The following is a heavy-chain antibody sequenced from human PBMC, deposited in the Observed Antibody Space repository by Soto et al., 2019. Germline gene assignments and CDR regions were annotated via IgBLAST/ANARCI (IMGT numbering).Heavy chain of an antibody. V-gene: IGHV4-59*01. CDR3: ARGGGYSYGGIDY. J-gene: IGHJ4*02. CDR2: IYYSGST. Sequence: SETLSLTCTVSGGSISSYYWSWIRQPPGKGLEWIGYIYYSGSTNYNPSLKSRVTISVDTSKNQSSLKLSSVTAADTAVYYCARGGGYSYGGIDYWGQGTLVTVSS. CDR1: GGSISSYY. D-gene: IGHD5-18*01.